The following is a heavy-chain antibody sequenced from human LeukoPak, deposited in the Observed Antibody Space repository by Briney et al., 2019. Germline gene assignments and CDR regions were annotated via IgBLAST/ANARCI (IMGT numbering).Heavy chain of an antibody. Sequence: ASVKVSCKASGGTFSSYTISWVRQAPGQGLEWMGRITPILGIANYAQKFQGRVTITADKSTSTAYMELSSLRSEDTAVYYCARSAYGDYPAAAFDIWGQGTMVTVSS. CDR1: GGTFSSYT. V-gene: IGHV1-69*02. J-gene: IGHJ3*02. D-gene: IGHD4-17*01. CDR2: ITPILGIA. CDR3: ARSAYGDYPAAAFDI.